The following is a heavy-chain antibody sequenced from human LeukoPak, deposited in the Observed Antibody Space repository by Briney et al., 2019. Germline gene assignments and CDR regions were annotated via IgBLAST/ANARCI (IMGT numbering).Heavy chain of an antibody. J-gene: IGHJ4*02. D-gene: IGHD3-3*01. CDR2: INNSGDNT. Sequence: GGCLRLSRAPSGFTLSRYALNWVRDARGRGLECVSVINNSGDNTFYADSVRGRFTISRDNSKNTLYLQMSSLRGEDTAVYYCARSLKWNLVGFDYWGQGTQVSVSS. CDR1: GFTLSRYA. CDR3: ARSLKWNLVGFDY. V-gene: IGHV3-23*01.